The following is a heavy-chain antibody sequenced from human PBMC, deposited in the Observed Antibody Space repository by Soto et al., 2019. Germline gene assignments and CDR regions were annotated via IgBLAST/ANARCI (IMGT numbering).Heavy chain of an antibody. Sequence: GGSLRLSCAASGVTFNNYAMNWVRQAPGKGLEWVATISGTGGSTYYADSVKGRFTISRDNSKNTLYLQMNSLRVEDTAVYYCAKDRPGGNFHYWGQGTRVTVSS. V-gene: IGHV3-23*01. CDR3: AKDRPGGNFHY. CDR2: ISGTGGST. J-gene: IGHJ4*02. CDR1: GVTFNNYA.